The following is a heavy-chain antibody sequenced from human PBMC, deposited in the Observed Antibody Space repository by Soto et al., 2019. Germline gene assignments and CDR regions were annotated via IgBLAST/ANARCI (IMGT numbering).Heavy chain of an antibody. J-gene: IGHJ4*02. CDR1: GGSISSSNYN. V-gene: IGHV4-39*01. D-gene: IGHD3-22*01. Sequence: QLQLQESGPGLVKPSETLSLTCTVSGGSISSSNYNWGWIRQPPGKGLDWIGTIYYSGSTYYNPSLKSRVTIFVDTSKNQFSRKLNSVTAAETAVYYCARQGDYYDSSSYLDYWDRGTLVTVSS. CDR2: IYYSGST. CDR3: ARQGDYYDSSSYLDY.